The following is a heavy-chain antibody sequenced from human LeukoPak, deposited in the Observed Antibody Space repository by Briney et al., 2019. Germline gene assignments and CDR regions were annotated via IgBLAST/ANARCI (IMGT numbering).Heavy chain of an antibody. CDR1: GLTFSNAW. D-gene: IGHD3-10*01. V-gene: IGHV3-15*01. CDR3: YSSGRGP. Sequence: PGGFLRLSCEASGLTFSNAWMTWVRQTPGKGLEWVGRIKSKTAGGATDYAAPVKGRFTISRDDSEKTAFLQMNSLQSEDTAVYFCYSSGRGPWGQGTLVIVSS. CDR2: IKSKTAGGAT. J-gene: IGHJ5*02.